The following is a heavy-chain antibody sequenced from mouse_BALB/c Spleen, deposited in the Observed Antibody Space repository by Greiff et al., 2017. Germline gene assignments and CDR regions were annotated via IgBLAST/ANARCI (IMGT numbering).Heavy chain of an antibody. Sequence: EVQRVESGGDLVKPGGSLKLSCAASGFTFSSYGMSWVRQTPDKRLEWVASISSGGSTYYPDSVKGRFTISRDNARNILYLQMSSLRSEDTAMYYCVRSYSNYAMDYWGQGTSVTVSS. CDR1: GFTFSSYG. CDR2: ISSGGST. V-gene: IGHV5-6-5*01. J-gene: IGHJ4*01. D-gene: IGHD2-10*01. CDR3: VRSYSNYAMDY.